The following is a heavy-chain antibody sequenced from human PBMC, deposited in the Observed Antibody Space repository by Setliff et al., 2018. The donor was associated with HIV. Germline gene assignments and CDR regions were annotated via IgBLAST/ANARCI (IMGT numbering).Heavy chain of an antibody. J-gene: IGHJ4*02. V-gene: IGHV1-69*05. Sequence: RASVKVSCKASGYTFTGYYMHWVRQAPGQGLEWMGGIIPISGTVNYAQKFWGRVTITTHESTTTAYMELSSLRSEDTALYYCAGSILTGYYTFGADYWGQGTLVTVSS. CDR2: IIPISGTV. CDR3: AGSILTGYYTFGADY. CDR1: GYTFTGYY. D-gene: IGHD3-9*01.